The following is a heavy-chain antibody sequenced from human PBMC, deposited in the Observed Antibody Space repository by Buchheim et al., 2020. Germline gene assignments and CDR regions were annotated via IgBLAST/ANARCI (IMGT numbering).Heavy chain of an antibody. V-gene: IGHV3-7*01. CDR2: IKVDGSEG. Sequence: EVQLVESGGGLVQPGGSLRLSCAASGFTFSSYWMTWVRQAPGKGLEWVANIKVDGSEGYYVDSVKGRFTIPRDNAMNSLFLQMSSLRAEDTAVYYCARGTRDYYGMDVWGQGTT. J-gene: IGHJ6*02. CDR3: ARGTRDYYGMDV. CDR1: GFTFSSYW.